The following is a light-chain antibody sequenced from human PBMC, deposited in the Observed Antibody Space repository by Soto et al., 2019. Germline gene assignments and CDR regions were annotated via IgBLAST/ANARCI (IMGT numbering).Light chain of an antibody. CDR3: QQRYRWQS. CDR2: DAS. Sequence: EIVLTHSPVTLSLSPGERATLSCRASQSVSSYLALYQQKPGQAPRLLIYDASNKATGVPARFSGSGSGTDFSLSISSLEPEDFAVYYCQQRYRWQSFCQVTKLEIK. J-gene: IGKJ2*03. V-gene: IGKV3-11*01. CDR1: QSVSSY.